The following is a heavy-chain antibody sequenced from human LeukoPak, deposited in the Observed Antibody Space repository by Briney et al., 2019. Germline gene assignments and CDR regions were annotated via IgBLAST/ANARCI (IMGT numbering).Heavy chain of an antibody. D-gene: IGHD6-13*01. CDR1: GFTFSTYE. CDR2: ISSSSSYI. CDR3: ARDRIAAAVTGWFDP. J-gene: IGHJ5*02. Sequence: GGSLRLSCAASGFTFSTYEMNWVRQAPGKGLEWVSSISSSSSYIYYADSVKGRFTISRDNAKNSLYLQMNSLRAEDTAVYYCARDRIAAAVTGWFDPWGQGTLVTVSS. V-gene: IGHV3-21*01.